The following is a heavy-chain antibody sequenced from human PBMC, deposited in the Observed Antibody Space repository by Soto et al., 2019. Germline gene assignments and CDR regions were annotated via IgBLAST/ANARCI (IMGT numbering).Heavy chain of an antibody. CDR2: ISSSSSTI. CDR3: ARHPERIAEIGWFDP. D-gene: IGHD6-13*01. V-gene: IGHV3-48*01. Sequence: EVQLVESGGGLVQPGGSLRLSCAASGFTFSSYSMNWVRQAPGKGLEWVSYISSSSSTIYYADSVKGRFTISRDNAKNSLSLQMNGLRAEDTAVYYCARHPERIAEIGWFDPWGQGTLVTVSS. J-gene: IGHJ5*02. CDR1: GFTFSSYS.